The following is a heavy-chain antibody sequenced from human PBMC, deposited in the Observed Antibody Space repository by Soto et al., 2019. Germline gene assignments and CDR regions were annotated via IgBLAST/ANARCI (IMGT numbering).Heavy chain of an antibody. CDR3: ASNYYDSSGYYYTLGY. CDR1: GGSISSYY. D-gene: IGHD3-22*01. Sequence: PSETLSLTCTVSGGSISSYYWSWIRQPPGKGLEWIGYIYYSGSTNYNPSLKSRVTISVDTSKNQFSLKLSSVTAADTAVYYCASNYYDSSGYYYTLGYWGQGTLVTVSS. CDR2: IYYSGST. V-gene: IGHV4-59*01. J-gene: IGHJ4*02.